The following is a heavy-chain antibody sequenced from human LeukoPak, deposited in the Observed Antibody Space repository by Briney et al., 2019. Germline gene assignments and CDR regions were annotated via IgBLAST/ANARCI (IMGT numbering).Heavy chain of an antibody. V-gene: IGHV4-59*01. Sequence: SETLSLTCTVSGGSISSYYWSWIRQPPGKGLEWIGYISYSGSTNYNPSLKSRVTISVDTSKNQFSLKLSSVTAADTAVYYCARMMVVTANPWYYYHGMDVWGQGTTVTVSS. CDR3: ARMMVVTANPWYYYHGMDV. J-gene: IGHJ6*02. CDR1: GGSISSYY. D-gene: IGHD2-21*02. CDR2: ISYSGST.